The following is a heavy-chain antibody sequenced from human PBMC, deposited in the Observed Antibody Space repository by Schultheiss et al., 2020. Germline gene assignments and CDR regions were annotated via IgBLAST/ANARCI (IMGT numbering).Heavy chain of an antibody. Sequence: GSLRLSCAVYGGSFSGSYWSYIRQPPGKGLEWIGYIYYSGSTNYNPSLKSRVTISVDTSKNQFSLKLSSVTAADTAVYYCASLALHWGQGTLVTVSS. CDR1: GGSFSGSY. CDR3: ASLALH. V-gene: IGHV4-59*08. J-gene: IGHJ4*02. CDR2: IYYSGST. D-gene: IGHD3-3*02.